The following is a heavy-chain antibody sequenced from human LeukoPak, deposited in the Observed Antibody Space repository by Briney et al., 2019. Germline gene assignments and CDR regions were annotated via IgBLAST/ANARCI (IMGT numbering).Heavy chain of an antibody. V-gene: IGHV3-30-3*01. CDR1: GFTFSSYA. J-gene: IGHJ4*02. CDR2: ISYDGSNK. CDR3: ARGGGGYYDFWSRYLDY. D-gene: IGHD3-3*01. Sequence: GGSLRLSCAASGFTFSSYAMHWVRQAPGKGLEWVAVISYDGSNKYYADSVKGRFTISRDNSKNTLYLQMNSLRAEDTAVYYCARGGGGYYDFWSRYLDYWGQGTLVTVSS.